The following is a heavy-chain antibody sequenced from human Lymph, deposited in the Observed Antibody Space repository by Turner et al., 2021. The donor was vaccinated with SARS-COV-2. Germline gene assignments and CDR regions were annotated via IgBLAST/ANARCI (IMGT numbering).Heavy chain of an antibody. CDR1: GFTVRSNY. J-gene: IGHJ6*02. Sequence: EVQLVESGGGLVQPGGSLRLSCAASGFTVRSNYMTWVRQAPGKVLEWVSVIYSGGSTYYADSVKGRFTISRHNSKHTLYLQMNSLRAEDTAVYYCARDEGHYGMDVWGQGTTVTVSS. V-gene: IGHV3-53*04. CDR2: IYSGGST. CDR3: ARDEGHYGMDV.